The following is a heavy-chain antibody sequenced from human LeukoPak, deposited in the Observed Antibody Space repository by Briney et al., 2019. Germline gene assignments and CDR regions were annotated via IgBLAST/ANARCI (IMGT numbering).Heavy chain of an antibody. CDR2: INHSGST. V-gene: IGHV4-34*01. CDR3: ARAVDTAMVGGAFDI. D-gene: IGHD5-18*01. J-gene: IGHJ3*02. CDR1: GGSFSGYY. Sequence: SETQSLTCAVYGGSFSGYYWSWIRQPPGKGLEWIGEINHSGSTNYNPSLKSRVTISVDTSKNQFSLKLSSVTAADTAVYYCARAVDTAMVGGAFDIWGQGTMVTVSS.